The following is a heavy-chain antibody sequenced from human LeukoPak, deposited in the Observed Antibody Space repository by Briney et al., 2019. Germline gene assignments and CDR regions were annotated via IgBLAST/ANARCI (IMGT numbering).Heavy chain of an antibody. V-gene: IGHV1-8*01. CDR2: MNPNSGNT. CDR3: ARGSRRYSRYFDSERYFDY. Sequence: ASVKVSCKASGYIVTSYDITWVRQATGQGLEWMGWMNPNSGNTGYAQKFQGRVTMTRNTSISTAYMELSSLRSEDTAVYYCARGSRRYSRYFDSERYFDYWAQGPLATVSS. D-gene: IGHD3-9*01. CDR1: GYIVTSYD. J-gene: IGHJ4*02.